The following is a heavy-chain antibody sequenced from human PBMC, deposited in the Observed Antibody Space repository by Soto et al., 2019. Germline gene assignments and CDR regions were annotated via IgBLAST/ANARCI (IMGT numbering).Heavy chain of an antibody. CDR3: ARKGPRAARPNH. D-gene: IGHD6-6*01. CDR1: GFTFKTKN. CDR2: ISSSGTAT. Sequence: QVQLVESGGGLVRPGGSLRLSCAASGFTFKTKNLTWTPQAPGKGLEWVSCISSSGTATYYADSVKGRFTISRDNAKNSLYVEMNSLRVEDSAVYYCARKGPRAARPNHWGQGTLVTVSS. V-gene: IGHV3-11*01. J-gene: IGHJ5*02.